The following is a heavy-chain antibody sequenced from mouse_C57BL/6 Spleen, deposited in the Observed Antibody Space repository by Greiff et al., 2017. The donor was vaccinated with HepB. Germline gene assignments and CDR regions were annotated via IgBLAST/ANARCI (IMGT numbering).Heavy chain of an antibody. CDR2: IYPGDGDN. D-gene: IGHD1-1*01. CDR1: GYAFSSYW. Sequence: VQLQQSGAELVKPGASVKISCKASGYAFSSYWMNWVKQRPGKGLEWIGQIYPGDGDNKYNGKFKGKATLTADKSSSTAYMQLSSLTSEDSAVDFCARDDYGSSYGYFDVWGTGTTVTVSS. CDR3: ARDDYGSSYGYFDV. V-gene: IGHV1-80*01. J-gene: IGHJ1*03.